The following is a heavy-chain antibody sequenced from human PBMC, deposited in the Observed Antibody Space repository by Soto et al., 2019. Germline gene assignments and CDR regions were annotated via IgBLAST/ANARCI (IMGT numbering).Heavy chain of an antibody. CDR3: TTWLRLIWGINY. CDR1: GFTFGDYA. Sequence: GGSLRLSCTASGFTFGDYAMSWFRQAPGKGLEWVGFIRSKTYGGTTEYAASVKGRFTISRDDSKSIAYLQMDSLKTEDTAVYYCTTWLRLIWGINYWGQGTLVTVSS. D-gene: IGHD5-12*01. V-gene: IGHV3-49*03. J-gene: IGHJ4*02. CDR2: IRSKTYGGTT.